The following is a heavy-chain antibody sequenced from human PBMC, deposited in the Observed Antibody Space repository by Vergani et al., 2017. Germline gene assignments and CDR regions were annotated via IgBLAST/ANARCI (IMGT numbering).Heavy chain of an antibody. D-gene: IGHD5-18*01. J-gene: IGHJ4*02. V-gene: IGHV1-2*02. CDR1: GYTFTGYY. Sequence: QVQLVQSGAEVKKPGASVKVSCKASGYTFTGYYMHWVRQAPGQGLEWMGWINPNSGGTNYAQKFQGRVTMTRDTSISTAYLQWSSLKASDTAMYYCARHGDTAMADYWGQGTLVTVSS. CDR3: ARHGDTAMADY. CDR2: INPNSGGT.